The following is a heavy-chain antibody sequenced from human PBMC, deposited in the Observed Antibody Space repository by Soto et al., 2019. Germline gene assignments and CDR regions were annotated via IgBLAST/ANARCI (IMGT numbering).Heavy chain of an antibody. CDR1: GFTFSSYW. CDR3: ASEYNSDAFDI. Sequence: PGGSLRLSCAASGFTFSSYWMSWVRQAPGKGLEWVANIKQDGSEKYYVDSVKGRFTISRDNAKNSLYLQMNSLRAEDTAVYYCASEYNSDAFDIWGQGTMVTVSS. V-gene: IGHV3-7*03. D-gene: IGHD1-1*01. CDR2: IKQDGSEK. J-gene: IGHJ3*02.